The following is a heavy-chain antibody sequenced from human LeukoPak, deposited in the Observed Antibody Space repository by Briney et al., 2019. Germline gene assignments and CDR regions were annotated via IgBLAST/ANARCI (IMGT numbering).Heavy chain of an antibody. CDR2: ISGSGGST. J-gene: IGHJ4*02. CDR3: AKDHYYDSSGFLDY. CDR1: GFTFSSYG. V-gene: IGHV3-23*01. D-gene: IGHD3-22*01. Sequence: GGTLRLSCAASGFTFSSYGMSWVRQAPGKGLEWVSAISGSGGSTYYADSVKGRFTISRDNAKNSLYLQMNSLRAEDMALYYCAKDHYYDSSGFLDYWGQGTLVTVSS.